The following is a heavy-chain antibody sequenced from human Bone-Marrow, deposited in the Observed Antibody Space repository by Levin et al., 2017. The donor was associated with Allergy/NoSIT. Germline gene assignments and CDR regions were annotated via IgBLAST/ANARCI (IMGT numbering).Heavy chain of an antibody. CDR2: INSDGSST. CDR3: ARDGDIVVVPAALGMDV. D-gene: IGHD2-2*01. J-gene: IGHJ6*02. Sequence: GESLKISCAASGFTFSSYWMHWVRQAPGKGLVWVSRINSDGSSTSYADSVKGRFTISRDNAKNTLYLQMNSLRAEDTAVYYCARDGDIVVVPAALGMDVWGQGTTVTVSS. V-gene: IGHV3-74*01. CDR1: GFTFSSYW.